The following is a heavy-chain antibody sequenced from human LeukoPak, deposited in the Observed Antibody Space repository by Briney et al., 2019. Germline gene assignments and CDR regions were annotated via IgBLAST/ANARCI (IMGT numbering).Heavy chain of an antibody. V-gene: IGHV3-48*03. CDR2: IGSSGDII. CDR3: ARAGPVYGDYAY. Sequence: GGSLRLSCAASGFTFSSYEMDWVRQAPGKGLEWVSYIGSSGDIIYYADSVKGRFTISRDNAKNSLYLQMNSLKAEDTAIYYCARAGPVYGDYAYWGQGTLVTVSS. J-gene: IGHJ4*02. CDR1: GFTFSSYE. D-gene: IGHD4-17*01.